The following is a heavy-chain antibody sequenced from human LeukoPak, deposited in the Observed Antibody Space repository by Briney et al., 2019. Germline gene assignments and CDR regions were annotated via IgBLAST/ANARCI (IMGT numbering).Heavy chain of an antibody. CDR3: ASVILGPGGDPNFDY. Sequence: GEPLKISCKGFGYTFTDYWIGWVRQMPGKGLEWLGIIYPGDSDTKYSPSFQGQVTLSVDKSISTAYLQWSSLRASDTAMYYCASVILGPGGDPNFDYWGQGTLVTVSS. CDR1: GYTFTDYW. D-gene: IGHD7-27*01. J-gene: IGHJ4*02. V-gene: IGHV5-51*01. CDR2: IYPGDSDT.